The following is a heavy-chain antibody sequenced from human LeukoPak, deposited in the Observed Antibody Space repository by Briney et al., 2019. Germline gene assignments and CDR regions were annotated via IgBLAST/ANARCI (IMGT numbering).Heavy chain of an antibody. Sequence: SETLSLTCAVYGGSFSGYYWSWIRQPPGKGLEWIGEINHSGSTNYNPSLKRRVTISVDTSKNQFSLKLSSVTAADTAVYYCARVWSHTPDYWGQGTLVTVSA. CDR1: GGSFSGYY. CDR2: INHSGST. D-gene: IGHD1-26*01. V-gene: IGHV4-34*01. J-gene: IGHJ4*02. CDR3: ARVWSHTPDY.